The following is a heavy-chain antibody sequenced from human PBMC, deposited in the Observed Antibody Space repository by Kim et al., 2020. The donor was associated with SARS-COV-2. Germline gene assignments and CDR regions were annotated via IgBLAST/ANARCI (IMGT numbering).Heavy chain of an antibody. V-gene: IGHV3-48*02. Sequence: DSVKGRFTISRDNAKNSLYLQMNSLRDEDTAVYYCARDSADYYYYYGMDVWGQGTTVTVSS. CDR3: ARDSADYYYYYGMDV. D-gene: IGHD2-15*01. J-gene: IGHJ6*02.